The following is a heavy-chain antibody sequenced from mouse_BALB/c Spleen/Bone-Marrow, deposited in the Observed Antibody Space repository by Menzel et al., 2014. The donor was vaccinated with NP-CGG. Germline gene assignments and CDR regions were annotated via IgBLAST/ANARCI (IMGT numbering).Heavy chain of an antibody. CDR1: GFTFSDYG. V-gene: IGHV5-15*02. J-gene: IGHJ4*01. CDR3: ATIYYGNSYAMDY. D-gene: IGHD2-1*01. Sequence: EVQLVESGGGLVQPGGSRKLSCAASGFTFSDYGMAWVRQAPGKGPEWVAFISNLAYSIYYADTVTGRFTISRENAKNTLYLEMSSLRSEDTAMYYCATIYYGNSYAMDYWGQGTSVTVSP. CDR2: ISNLAYSI.